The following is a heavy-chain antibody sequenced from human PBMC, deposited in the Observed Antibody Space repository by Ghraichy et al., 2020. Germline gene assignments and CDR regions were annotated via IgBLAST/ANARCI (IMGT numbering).Heavy chain of an antibody. V-gene: IGHV3-33*01. CDR3: ARDLWGSSSDYYYYYGMDV. CDR2: IWYDGSNK. D-gene: IGHD6-6*01. Sequence: GGSLRLSCAASGFTFSSYGMHWVRQAPGKGLEWVAVIWYDGSNKYYADSVKGRFTISRDNSKNTLYLQMNSLRAEDTAVYYCARDLWGSSSDYYYYYGMDVWGQGTTVTVSS. J-gene: IGHJ6*02. CDR1: GFTFSSYG.